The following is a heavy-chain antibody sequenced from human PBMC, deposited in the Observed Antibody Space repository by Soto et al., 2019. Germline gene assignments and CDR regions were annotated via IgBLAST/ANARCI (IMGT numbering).Heavy chain of an antibody. D-gene: IGHD2-15*01. V-gene: IGHV1-2*04. Sequence: QVQLVQSGAEVKKPGASVKVSCKASGYTFTGYYMHWVRQAPGQGLEWMGWINPNSGGTNYAQKLQGWVTMTRDTSISTAYMELSRLRSDDTAVYYCARSPGDVVVVAATSIVLDYWGQGTLVTVSS. CDR1: GYTFTGYY. CDR2: INPNSGGT. J-gene: IGHJ4*02. CDR3: ARSPGDVVVVAATSIVLDY.